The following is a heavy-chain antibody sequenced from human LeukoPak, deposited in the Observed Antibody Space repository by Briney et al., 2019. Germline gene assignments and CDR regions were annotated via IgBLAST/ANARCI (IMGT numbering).Heavy chain of an antibody. CDR3: VRPSKGPFGSELTGESFLGY. Sequence: GESLKISCKGSGYSFTSYWIGWVRQMPGKGLEWMGIIYPGDSDTRYSPSFQGQVTISADKSISTAYLQWSSLKASDTAIYYCVRPSKGPFGSELTGESFLGYWGQGTLVTVSS. V-gene: IGHV5-51*01. CDR2: IYPGDSDT. CDR1: GYSFTSYW. J-gene: IGHJ4*02. D-gene: IGHD7-27*01.